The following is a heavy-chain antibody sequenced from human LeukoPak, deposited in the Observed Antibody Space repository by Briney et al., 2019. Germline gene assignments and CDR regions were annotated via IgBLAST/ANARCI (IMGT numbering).Heavy chain of an antibody. CDR2: TSNSGGST. CDR3: ASGDAYNTLSFDY. J-gene: IGHJ4*02. D-gene: IGHD5-24*01. CDR1: GFTFSSYA. Sequence: QTGGSLRLSCAASGFTFSSYAMSWVRQAPGKGLEWVSGTSNSGGSTYDADSVKGRFTISSDNSKNTLYLQMNSLRAEDTAVYYCASGDAYNTLSFDYWGQGTLVTVSS. V-gene: IGHV3-23*01.